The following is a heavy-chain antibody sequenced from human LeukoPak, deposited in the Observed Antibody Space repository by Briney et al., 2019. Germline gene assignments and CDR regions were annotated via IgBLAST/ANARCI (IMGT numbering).Heavy chain of an antibody. Sequence: GGSLRLSCAASGVTFSNYSMHWVRHAPRKGLEWAAVISSDGSNKYYADSVKGRFTISRDNSKNTLYLQMNSLRAEDTAVYYCARSPSPMGSYGYFGFDYWGQGTLVTVSS. CDR2: ISSDGSNK. D-gene: IGHD5-18*01. J-gene: IGHJ4*02. CDR3: ARSPSPMGSYGYFGFDY. V-gene: IGHV3-30*03. CDR1: GVTFSNYS.